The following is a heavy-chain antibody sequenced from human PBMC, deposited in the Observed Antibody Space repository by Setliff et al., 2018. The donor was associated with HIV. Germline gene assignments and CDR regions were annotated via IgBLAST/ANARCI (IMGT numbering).Heavy chain of an antibody. CDR3: ARGGPGLYSYGFSPEVVAEYFQH. V-gene: IGHV1-18*01. CDR1: GYIFTSYG. CDR2: ISNYNGNR. D-gene: IGHD5-18*01. Sequence: ASVKVSCKASGYIFTSYGISWVRQAPGQGLEWMGWISNYNGNRNYAQKPQGRVTMTTDTSTSTAYMELRSLRSDDTAVYYCARGGPGLYSYGFSPEVVAEYFQHWGQGTLVTVSS. J-gene: IGHJ1*01.